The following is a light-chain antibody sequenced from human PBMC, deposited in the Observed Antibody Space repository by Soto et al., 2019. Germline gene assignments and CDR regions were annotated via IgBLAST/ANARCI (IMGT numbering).Light chain of an antibody. V-gene: IGKV3-20*01. CDR3: QQYAASPRP. J-gene: IGKJ1*01. CDR2: GAS. Sequence: EIVLTQSPGTLSLSPRERATLSCRASQSVNDNYLAWYQHKPGQAPRLLIYGASSRAPGIPDRFSGSGSATDFTLTISRLEPEDFAIYYRQQYAASPRPFGQGTQVEVK. CDR1: QSVNDNY.